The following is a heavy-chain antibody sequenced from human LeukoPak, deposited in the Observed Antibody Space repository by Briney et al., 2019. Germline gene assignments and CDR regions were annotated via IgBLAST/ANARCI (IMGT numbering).Heavy chain of an antibody. V-gene: IGHV3-7*03. CDR2: IKEDGSER. CDR1: AFIFSGHW. J-gene: IGHJ4*02. Sequence: GGSLRLSCEASAFIFSGHWLNWVRQTPGKGLEWVASIKEDGSERQYVDSVKGRFSISRDNTKGSLFLQLNSLRAEDTAVYYCVPRPTVVTPGVDYWGRGTLVTVSS. D-gene: IGHD4-23*01. CDR3: VPRPTVVTPGVDY.